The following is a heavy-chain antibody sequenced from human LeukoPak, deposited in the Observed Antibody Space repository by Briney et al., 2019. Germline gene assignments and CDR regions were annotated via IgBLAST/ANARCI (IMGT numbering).Heavy chain of an antibody. CDR2: ISWNSGSI. J-gene: IGHJ5*02. V-gene: IGHV3-9*01. CDR3: ASRGFDP. CDR1: GFTFDDYA. Sequence: GGSLRLSCAASGFTFDDYAMHWVRQAPGKGLEWVSGISWNSGSIGYADSVKGRFTISRGNAKNSLYLQMNSLRAEDTALYYCASRGFDPWGQGTLVTVSS. D-gene: IGHD2-2*01.